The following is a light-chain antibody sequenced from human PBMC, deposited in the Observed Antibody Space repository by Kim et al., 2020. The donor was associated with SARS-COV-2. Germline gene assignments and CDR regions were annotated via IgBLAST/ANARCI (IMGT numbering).Light chain of an antibody. CDR3: QQYDKWPLT. CDR1: QSGHNN. V-gene: IGKV3-15*01. J-gene: IGKJ4*01. Sequence: VSREERAARACRASQSGHNNLAWSQQTPGQAPRLRIYGASTRATGIPARFSGTGSGTEFTLTISSVQSEDFAVYYCQQYDKWPLTFGGGTKVDIK. CDR2: GAS.